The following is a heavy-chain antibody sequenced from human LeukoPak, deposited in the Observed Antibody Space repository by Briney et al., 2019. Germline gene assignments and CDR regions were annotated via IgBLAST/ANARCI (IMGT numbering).Heavy chain of an antibody. CDR3: ARGVEPLAANTLAY. Sequence: GGSLRLSCAVSGFIFSDYGFHWVRQAPGKGLEWVAVTRFDGSIKQYADSVKGRFTISRDDSKNTLYLQMNFLKSEDTAVYYCARGVEPLAANTLAYWGQGTLVTVSS. CDR2: TRFDGSIK. V-gene: IGHV3-33*01. CDR1: GFIFSDYG. J-gene: IGHJ4*02. D-gene: IGHD1-14*01.